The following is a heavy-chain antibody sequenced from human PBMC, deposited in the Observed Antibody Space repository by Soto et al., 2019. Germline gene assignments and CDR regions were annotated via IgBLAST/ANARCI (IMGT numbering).Heavy chain of an antibody. CDR3: ARDQGMVPYSSGWSNFDY. V-gene: IGHV3-7*05. J-gene: IGHJ4*02. CDR1: GVTFSSYW. D-gene: IGHD6-19*01. Sequence: GGSLRLSCAASGVTFSSYWMSWVRQAPGKGLEWVANIKQDGSEKYYVDSVKGRFTISRDNAKNSLYLQMNSLRAEDTAVYYCARDQGMVPYSSGWSNFDYWGQGTLVTVSS. CDR2: IKQDGSEK.